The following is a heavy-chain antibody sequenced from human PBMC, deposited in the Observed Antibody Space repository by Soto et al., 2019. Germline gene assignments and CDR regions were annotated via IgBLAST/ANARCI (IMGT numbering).Heavy chain of an antibody. CDR1: GFTFYNTW. CDR2: VKSKTDGGAT. J-gene: IGHJ4*02. D-gene: IGHD5-12*01. CDR3: PTDRRSGYDPQFDF. Sequence: EVQLVESGGDLVKPGGSLRLSCTASGFTFYNTWMSWVRQAPRKGLEWVGRVKSKTDGGATDYTAPAKGRFTISRGDSKNTQRLQKNSPDTYDTAVYYCPTDRRSGYDPQFDFWGQGTLDTVSS. V-gene: IGHV3-15*01.